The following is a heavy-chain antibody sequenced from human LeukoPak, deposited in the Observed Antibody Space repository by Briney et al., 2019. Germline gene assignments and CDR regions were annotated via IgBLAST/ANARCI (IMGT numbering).Heavy chain of an antibody. CDR3: VSFYETY. J-gene: IGHJ4*02. D-gene: IGHD2/OR15-2a*01. V-gene: IGHV3-74*01. CDR1: GNYW. Sequence: GGSLRLSCAASGNYWMHWVRQAPGKGLMWVSHINSDGSWTSYADSVKGRFTISKDNAKNTVYLQMNSLRAEDTAVYYCVSFYETYWGRGTLVTVSS. CDR2: INSDGSWT.